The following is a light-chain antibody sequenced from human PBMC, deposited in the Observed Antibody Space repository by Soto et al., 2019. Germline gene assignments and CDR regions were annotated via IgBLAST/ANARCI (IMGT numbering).Light chain of an antibody. V-gene: IGLV2-14*01. Sequence: QSALTQPASVSGSPGQSITISCTGTSSDVGGYRYVSWYQHHPGRAPKLIIFEVANRPSGVSTRFSASKSGNTASLTISGLQSEDAADYYCSSYTAHNTLVFGPGTKLTVL. CDR1: SSDVGGYRY. CDR2: EVA. J-gene: IGLJ1*01. CDR3: SSYTAHNTLV.